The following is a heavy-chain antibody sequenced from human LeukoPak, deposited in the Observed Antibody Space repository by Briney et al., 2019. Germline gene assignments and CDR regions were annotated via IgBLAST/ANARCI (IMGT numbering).Heavy chain of an antibody. D-gene: IGHD3-16*01. V-gene: IGHV5-51*01. Sequence: GESLKISCKGSGYSFTSYWIGWVRQMPGKGLEWMGIIYPGDSDTRYSPSFQGQVTISADKSISTAYLQWSSLKASDTAMYYCVRQIRVVGGGVGAFDIWGQGTMVTVSS. J-gene: IGHJ3*02. CDR3: VRQIRVVGGGVGAFDI. CDR1: GYSFTSYW. CDR2: IYPGDSDT.